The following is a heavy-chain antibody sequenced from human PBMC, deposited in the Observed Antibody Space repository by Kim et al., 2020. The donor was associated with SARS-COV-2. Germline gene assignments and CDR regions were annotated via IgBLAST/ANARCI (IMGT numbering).Heavy chain of an antibody. CDR1: GGSFSGYY. CDR3: ARGKERNIAARLGKQGPLDY. CDR2: INHSGST. J-gene: IGHJ4*02. V-gene: IGHV4-34*01. D-gene: IGHD6-6*01. Sequence: SETLSLTCAVYGGSFSGYYWSWIRQPPGKGLEWIGEINHSGSTNYNPSLKSRVTISVDTSKNQFSLKLSSVTAADTAVYYCARGKERNIAARLGKQGPLDYWGQGTLVTVSS.